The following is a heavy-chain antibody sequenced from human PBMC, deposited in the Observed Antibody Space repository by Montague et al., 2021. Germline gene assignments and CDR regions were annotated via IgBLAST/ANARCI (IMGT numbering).Heavy chain of an antibody. CDR2: TA. J-gene: IGHJ6*02. CDR3: ARGRRIAAGGTSYYGLDV. Sequence: TATYNPSLTSRVIMSADTSKNQISLKLSSVTAADTAVYYCARGRRIAAGGTSYYGLDVWGQGTTVTVSS. D-gene: IGHD6-13*01. V-gene: IGHV4-4*07.